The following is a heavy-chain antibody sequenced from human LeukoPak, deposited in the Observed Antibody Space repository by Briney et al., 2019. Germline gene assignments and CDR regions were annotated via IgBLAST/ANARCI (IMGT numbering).Heavy chain of an antibody. D-gene: IGHD6-13*01. Sequence: PGRSLRLSCAASGFTFSSYGMHWVRQAPGKGLEWVAVISYDGSNKYYADSVKGRFTISRDNSKNTLYLQMNSLRAEDTAVYYCAREYSNSWKSYAFDIWGQGTMVTVSS. CDR2: ISYDGSNK. V-gene: IGHV3-30*03. CDR3: AREYSNSWKSYAFDI. J-gene: IGHJ3*02. CDR1: GFTFSSYG.